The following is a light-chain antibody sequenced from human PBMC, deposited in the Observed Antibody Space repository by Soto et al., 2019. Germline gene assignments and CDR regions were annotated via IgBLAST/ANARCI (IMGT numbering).Light chain of an antibody. CDR2: GAS. J-gene: IGKJ1*01. CDR1: QSISSSY. V-gene: IGKV3-20*01. CDR3: QQYGSASWT. Sequence: EIVLTQSPGTLSLSPGKRATLSCRASQSISSSYLAWYQQRPGQAPRLLIYGASSRATGIPDRFSGSGSGKEFTVTLSGLVPGDFAVYYCQQYGSASWTFGQGTKVELK.